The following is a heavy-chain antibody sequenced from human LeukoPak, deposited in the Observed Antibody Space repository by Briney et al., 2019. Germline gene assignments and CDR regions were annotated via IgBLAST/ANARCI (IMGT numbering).Heavy chain of an antibody. Sequence: GGSLRLSCAASGFTLSSYRMNWVRQVPGKGLEWVSSISSSSSYIYYADSVKGRFTISRDNAKNSLYLQMISLRAEDMAVYYCARDLWVTTVTTDYFDSWGQGTLVTVSS. CDR1: GFTLSSYR. D-gene: IGHD4-17*01. V-gene: IGHV3-21*01. CDR3: ARDLWVTTVTTDYFDS. CDR2: ISSSSSYI. J-gene: IGHJ4*02.